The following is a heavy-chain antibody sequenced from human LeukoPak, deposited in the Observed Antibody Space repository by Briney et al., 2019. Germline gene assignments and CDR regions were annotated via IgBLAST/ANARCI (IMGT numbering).Heavy chain of an antibody. D-gene: IGHD1/OR15-1a*01. CDR3: ARNKGKYRYFDL. CDR1: GDTFSG. J-gene: IGHJ2*01. Sequence: ASVKVSCKASGDTFSGISWVRQAPGQGLEWMGGIIPSFGTPTYAQKFQGRVTITAYESTSTAYMELSSLRSEDTAVYYCARNKGKYRYFDLWGRGSLVTVSS. CDR2: IIPSFGTP. V-gene: IGHV1-69*13.